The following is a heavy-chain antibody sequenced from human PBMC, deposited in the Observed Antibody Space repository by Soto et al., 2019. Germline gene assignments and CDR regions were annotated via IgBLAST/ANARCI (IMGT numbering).Heavy chain of an antibody. Sequence: EVQVLESGGGLVQPGGSLRLSCAASGFMFSSYAMTWVRQAPGMGLEWVSTISGSGDNTYYAESVKGRFTISRDNSKNTLYLQMNSLRAEDTAVYYCTNTFFSGSGTYRGWFDPWGQGTLVIVSS. CDR3: TNTFFSGSGTYRGWFDP. J-gene: IGHJ5*02. CDR2: ISGSGDNT. V-gene: IGHV3-23*01. D-gene: IGHD3-10*01. CDR1: GFMFSSYA.